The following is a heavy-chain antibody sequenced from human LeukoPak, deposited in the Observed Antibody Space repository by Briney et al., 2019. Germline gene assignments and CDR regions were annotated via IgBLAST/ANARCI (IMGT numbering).Heavy chain of an antibody. D-gene: IGHD6-19*01. CDR3: ARYPVYNKQWLGGGDY. V-gene: IGHV1-69*05. CDR1: GGTFSSYA. CDR2: IIPIFGTA. J-gene: IGHJ4*02. Sequence: ASVKVSCKASGGTFSSYAISWVRQATGQGLEWMGGIIPIFGTANYAQKFQGRVTITTDDSTSTAYMELSSLRSEDTAVYYCARYPVYNKQWLGGGDYWGQGTLVTVSA.